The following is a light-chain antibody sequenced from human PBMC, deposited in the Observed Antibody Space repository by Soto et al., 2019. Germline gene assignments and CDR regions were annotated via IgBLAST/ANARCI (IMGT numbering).Light chain of an antibody. J-gene: IGLJ1*01. CDR1: SSDVGGYNY. CDR3: SSYTSSSAYV. V-gene: IGLV2-14*01. Sequence: QSALTQPAPVSGSPGQSITISCTGTSSDVGGYNYVSWYQQHPGKAPKLMIYDVSNRPSGVSNRFSGSKSGNTASLTISGLQAEDEGDYYCSSYTSSSAYVFGTGTKLTVL. CDR2: DVS.